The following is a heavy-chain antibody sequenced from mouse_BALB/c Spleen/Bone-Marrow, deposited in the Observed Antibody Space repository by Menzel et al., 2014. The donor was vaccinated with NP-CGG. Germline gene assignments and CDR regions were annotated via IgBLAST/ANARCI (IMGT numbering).Heavy chain of an antibody. V-gene: IGHV14-3*02. CDR2: IDPANGNT. D-gene: IGHD1-1*01. Sequence: EVQLQQSGAELVKPGASVKLSCTASGFNIKDTYMHWVKQRPEQGLEWIGRIDPANGNTKYDPKFQGKATITADTSSNTAYLQLSSLTSEDTAVYYCVSYYYGNYFDSWGQGTILTVSS. J-gene: IGHJ2*01. CDR1: GFNIKDTY. CDR3: VSYYYGNYFDS.